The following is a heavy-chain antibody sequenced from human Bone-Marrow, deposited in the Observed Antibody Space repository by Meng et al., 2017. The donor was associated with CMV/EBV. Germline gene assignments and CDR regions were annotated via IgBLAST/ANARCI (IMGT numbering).Heavy chain of an antibody. CDR1: FTSYY. V-gene: IGHV1-46*01. J-gene: IGHJ4*02. CDR2: INPSGGST. CDR3: ARSHSPSASALGVVPGDY. Sequence: FTSYYRHWVRQAPGQGLEWMGIINPSGGSTSYAQKFQGRVTMTRDTSTSTVYMELSSLRSEDTAVYYCARSHSPSASALGVVPGDYWGQGTLVTVSS. D-gene: IGHD3-10*01.